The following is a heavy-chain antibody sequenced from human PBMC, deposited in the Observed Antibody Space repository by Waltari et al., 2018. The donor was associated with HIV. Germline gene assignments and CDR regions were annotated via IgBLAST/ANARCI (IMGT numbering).Heavy chain of an antibody. CDR2: IYHTGSV. CDR1: GGTISSRNW. CDR3: ARFPLATGTFGFDP. J-gene: IGHJ5*02. D-gene: IGHD1-1*01. V-gene: IGHV4-4*02. Sequence: QVQLQESGPGLVKPSGTLSLTCAVSGGTISSRNWWMWIRQSPGKGLEWLGEIYHTGSVNDNASLKSRVTMSVDKSKNHVSLNLRSVTAGDTAVYYCARFPLATGTFGFDPWGPGVLVTVSS.